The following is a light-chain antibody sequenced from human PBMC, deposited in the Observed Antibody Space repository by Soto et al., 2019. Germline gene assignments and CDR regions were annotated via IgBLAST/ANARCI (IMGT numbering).Light chain of an antibody. CDR1: SNDVGGYSY. V-gene: IGLV2-14*03. CDR3: TSYTTSSTIV. CDR2: DVS. J-gene: IGLJ7*01. Sequence: QSVLTQPASVSGSPGQSITISCTGTSNDVGGYSYVSWYQQHPGTVPRLLIYDVSDRPSGVSSRFSGSKSGNTASLTISGLQAEDEAVYYCTSYTTSSTIVFGGGTQLTVL.